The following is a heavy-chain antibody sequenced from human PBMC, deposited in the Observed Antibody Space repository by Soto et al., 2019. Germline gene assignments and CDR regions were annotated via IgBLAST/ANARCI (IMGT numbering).Heavy chain of an antibody. CDR2: IWYDGSNK. V-gene: IGHV3-33*01. CDR1: GFTFSSYG. D-gene: IGHD6-19*01. J-gene: IGHJ1*01. Sequence: GGSLRLSCAASGFTFSSYGMHWVRQAPGKGLEWVAVIWYDGSNKYYADSVKGRFTISRDNSKNTLYLQMNSLRAEDTAVYYCARDHEPSIAVAHGGYFQHWGQGTLVTVSS. CDR3: ARDHEPSIAVAHGGYFQH.